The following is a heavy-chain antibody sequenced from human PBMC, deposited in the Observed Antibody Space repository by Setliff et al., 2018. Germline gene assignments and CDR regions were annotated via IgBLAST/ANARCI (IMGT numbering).Heavy chain of an antibody. CDR1: GYSFTSHW. D-gene: IGHD6-13*01. CDR3: ARVGQQLVYYYYGMDV. J-gene: IGHJ6*02. Sequence: GESLKISCKASGYSFTSHWIAWVRQMPGKGLEWMGIIYPDDSDTRCSPSFQGQVTISADKSISTAYLQWGSLKASDTAMYYCARVGQQLVYYYYGMDVWGQGTTVTVSS. CDR2: IYPDDSDT. V-gene: IGHV5-51*01.